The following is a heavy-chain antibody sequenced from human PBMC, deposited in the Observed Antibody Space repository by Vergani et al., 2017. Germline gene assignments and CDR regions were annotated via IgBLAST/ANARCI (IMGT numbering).Heavy chain of an antibody. J-gene: IGHJ6*03. V-gene: IGHV3-9*01. Sequence: EVHLVESGGGLVQPGRSLRLSCAASGFTFDDYAMHWIRQPPGKGLEWVSGISLNSGSIGYADSVKGRFTISRDNAKNSLYLQMNSLRAEDTALYYCAKDLGNYYYYYMDVWGKGTTVTVSS. CDR1: GFTFDDYA. CDR3: AKDLGNYYYYYMDV. CDR2: ISLNSGSI.